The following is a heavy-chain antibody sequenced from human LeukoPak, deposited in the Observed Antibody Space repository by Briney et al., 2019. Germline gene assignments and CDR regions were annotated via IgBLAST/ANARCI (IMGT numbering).Heavy chain of an antibody. CDR3: ARDRDQLLPNWLDP. CDR2: INTNTGNP. J-gene: IGHJ5*02. D-gene: IGHD2-2*01. CDR1: GYTFTSYA. V-gene: IGHV7-4-1*02. Sequence: ASVKVSCKASGYTFTSYAMNWVRQAPGQGLEWMGWINTNTGNPTYAQGFTGRFVFSLDTSVSTAYLQISSLKAEDTAVYYCARDRDQLLPNWLDPWGQGTLVTVSS.